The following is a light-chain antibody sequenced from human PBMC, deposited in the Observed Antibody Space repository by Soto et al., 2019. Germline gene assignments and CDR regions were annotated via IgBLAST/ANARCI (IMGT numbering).Light chain of an antibody. J-gene: IGKJ4*01. CDR2: GAS. CDR3: QQYHKWPPFT. CDR1: QSVGSN. Sequence: EMVMTQSPGTLSLSPGERATLSCRASQSVGSNYLAWYQQKPGRTPRLLMYGASTRATGVPARFSGSGSGTEFTLTISSLQSEDFAVYYCQQYHKWPPFTFGGGTKVDIK. V-gene: IGKV3-15*01.